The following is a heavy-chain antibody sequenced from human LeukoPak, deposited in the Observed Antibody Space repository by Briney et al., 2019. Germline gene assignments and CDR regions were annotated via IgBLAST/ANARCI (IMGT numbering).Heavy chain of an antibody. CDR3: AKGSYGESVAGSPFNY. D-gene: IGHD6-19*01. CDR2: ISGSGGST. J-gene: IGHJ4*02. Sequence: PGGSLRLSCAASGFIFRKYAMSWVRQAPGKGLEWVSGISGSGGSTYYADSVKGRFTISRDNSKNTLNLQMNSLRAEDTAVYYCAKGSYGESVAGSPFNYWGQGTLVTVSS. CDR1: GFIFRKYA. V-gene: IGHV3-23*01.